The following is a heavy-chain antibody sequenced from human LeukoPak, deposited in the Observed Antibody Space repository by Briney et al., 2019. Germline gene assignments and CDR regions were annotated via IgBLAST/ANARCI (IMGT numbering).Heavy chain of an antibody. CDR3: ARGLEMTDPFGY. CDR1: GFTVSSDF. V-gene: IGHV3-66*02. D-gene: IGHD5-24*01. CDR2: IYSGQNT. Sequence: GGSLRLSCAASGFTVSSDFMSWVRQAPGKGLDWVSVIYSGQNTYYADSVKGRFTISRDNSKNTVYLQMNRLRVEDTAVYYCARGLEMTDPFGYWGQGTLVTVSS. J-gene: IGHJ4*02.